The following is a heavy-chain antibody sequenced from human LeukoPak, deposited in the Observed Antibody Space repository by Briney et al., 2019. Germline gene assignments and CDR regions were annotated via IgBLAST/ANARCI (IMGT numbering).Heavy chain of an antibody. CDR2: IIPILGIA. CDR3: ARTSYYGMDV. V-gene: IGHV1-69*04. J-gene: IGHJ6*02. CDR1: GGTFNSYA. Sequence: ASVKVSCKASGGTFNSYAISWVRQAPGQGLEWMGRIIPILGIANYAQKFQGRVTITADKSTSTAYMELSSLRSEDTAVYYCARTSYYGMDVWGQGTTVTVSS.